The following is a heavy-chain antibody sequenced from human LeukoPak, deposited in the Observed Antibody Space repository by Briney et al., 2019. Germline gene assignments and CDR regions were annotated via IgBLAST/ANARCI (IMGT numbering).Heavy chain of an antibody. Sequence: PAETLSLTCAVYGGSFSGYYWSWIRQPPGKGLEWIGEINHSGSTNYNPSLKSRVTISVDTSKNQFSLKLSSVTAADKAVYYCARGRGYYGSGRNYYYYYMDVWGKGTTVTVSS. CDR2: INHSGST. V-gene: IGHV4-34*01. CDR1: GGSFSGYY. CDR3: ARGRGYYGSGRNYYYYYMDV. D-gene: IGHD3-10*01. J-gene: IGHJ6*03.